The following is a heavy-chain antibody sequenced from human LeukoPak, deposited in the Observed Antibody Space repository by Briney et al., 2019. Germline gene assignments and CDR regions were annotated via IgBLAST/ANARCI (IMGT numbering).Heavy chain of an antibody. J-gene: IGHJ4*02. Sequence: GGSLRLSCAASGFTFSSSAMHWVRQAPDKGLEWVAVISYDGSNKYYADSVKGRFTISRGNSKNTLYLQMNSLRADDTAVYYCARGVYIAAAQYGYWGQGTLVTVSS. V-gene: IGHV3-30-3*01. CDR3: ARGVYIAAAQYGY. CDR1: GFTFSSSA. CDR2: ISYDGSNK. D-gene: IGHD6-13*01.